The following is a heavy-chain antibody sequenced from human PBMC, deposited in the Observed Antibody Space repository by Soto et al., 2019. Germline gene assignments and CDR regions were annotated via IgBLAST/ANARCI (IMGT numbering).Heavy chain of an antibody. CDR1: GFTCSNFA. D-gene: IGHD2-8*01. V-gene: IGHV3-23*01. CDR2: ISGSGGGT. CDR3: AKVAVMVLAAYGGWFVT. Sequence: EVHLLESGGGLVQQGGSLRLSCAASGFTCSNFAMSWVRQAPGEGLDLVAGISGSGGGTYYADSVNGRFTISIDKSRNTLYMQMNRLGAEDMAVYSCAKVAVMVLAAYGGWFVTLGQGTLVTFSS. J-gene: IGHJ5*02.